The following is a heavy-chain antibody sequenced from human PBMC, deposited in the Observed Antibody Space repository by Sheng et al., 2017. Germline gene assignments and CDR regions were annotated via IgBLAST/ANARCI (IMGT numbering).Heavy chain of an antibody. Sequence: QVQLQQWGAGLLKPSETLSLTCAVYGGSFSGYYWSWIRQPPGKGLEWIGEINHSGSTNYNPSLKSRVTISVDTSKNQFSLKLSSVTAADTAVYYCARGTLSNYPPHFDYWGQGTLVTVSS. CDR2: INHSGST. V-gene: IGHV4-34*01. J-gene: IGHJ4*02. CDR3: ARGTLSNYPPHFDY. CDR1: GGSFSGYY. D-gene: IGHD4-4*01.